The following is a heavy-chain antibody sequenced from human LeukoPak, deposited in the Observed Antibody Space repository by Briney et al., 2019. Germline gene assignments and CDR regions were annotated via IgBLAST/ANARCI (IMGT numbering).Heavy chain of an antibody. CDR1: GGSISSYY. CDR2: IYYSGST. CDR3: ARERSFSRDITIFGVATRYGMDV. V-gene: IGHV4-59*06. J-gene: IGHJ6*02. Sequence: SETLSLTCTVSGGSISSYYWSWIRQHPGKGLEWIGYIYYSGSTYYNPSLKSRVTISVDTSKNQFSLKLSSVTAADTAVYYCARERSFSRDITIFGVATRYGMDVWGQGTTVTVSS. D-gene: IGHD3-3*01.